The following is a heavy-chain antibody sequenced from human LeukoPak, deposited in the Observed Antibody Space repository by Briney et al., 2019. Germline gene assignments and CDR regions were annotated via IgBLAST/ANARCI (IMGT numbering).Heavy chain of an antibody. V-gene: IGHV7-4-1*02. Sequence: ASVKVSCKASGYTFTSYAMNWVRQAPGQGLEWMGWINTNTGNPTYAQGFTGRFVFSLDTSVSTAYLQISSLKAEDTAVYYCARGGGYFDWLSADQDNGDFDYWGQGTLVTVSS. D-gene: IGHD3-9*01. J-gene: IGHJ4*02. CDR2: INTNTGNP. CDR3: ARGGGYFDWLSADQDNGDFDY. CDR1: GYTFTSYA.